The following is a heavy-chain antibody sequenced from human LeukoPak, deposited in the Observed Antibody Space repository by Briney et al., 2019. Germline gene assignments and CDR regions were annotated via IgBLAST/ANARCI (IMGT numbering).Heavy chain of an antibody. CDR3: ASGPLYCSGGSYPATSSYYYYYMDV. CDR2: ISSSSSTI. CDR1: GFTFSDYY. D-gene: IGHD2-15*01. J-gene: IGHJ6*03. Sequence: NPGGSLRLSCAASGFTFSDYYMSWIRQAPGKGLEWVSYISSSSSTIYYADSVKGRFTISRDNAKNSLYLQMNSLRAEDTAVYYCASGPLYCSGGSYPATSSYYYYYMDVWGKGTTVTVSS. V-gene: IGHV3-11*04.